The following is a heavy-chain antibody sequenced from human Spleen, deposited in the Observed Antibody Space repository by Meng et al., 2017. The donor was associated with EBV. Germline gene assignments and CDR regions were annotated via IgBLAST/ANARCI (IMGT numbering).Heavy chain of an antibody. D-gene: IGHD1-26*01. CDR3: ALLVGATSLDY. Sequence: ITLKESAPTLVKPPQTLPLTCTFPWFSLSTSGVGVGWIRQPPGKALEWLALIYWDDDKRYSPSLKSRLTITKDTSKNQVVLTMTNMDPVDTATYYCALLVGATSLDYWGQGTLVTVSS. J-gene: IGHJ4*02. CDR1: WFSLSTSGVG. CDR2: IYWDDDK. V-gene: IGHV2-5*02.